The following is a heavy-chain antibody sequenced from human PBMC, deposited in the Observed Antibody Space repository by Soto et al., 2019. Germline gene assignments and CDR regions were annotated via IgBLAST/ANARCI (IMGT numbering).Heavy chain of an antibody. Sequence: QVPLVQSGAEVRTPGASVKVSCKTSGYTFIIYGISWVRQAPGQGLEWMGWISGQSGKRYFAEKFQGRITLTADTSTNTVYMEMRTLSSDDTAVYYCVRDAFPTMTAAGVSPGDVWGQGTTVTVS. D-gene: IGHD6-13*01. CDR1: GYTFIIYG. V-gene: IGHV1-18*01. CDR2: ISGQSGKR. J-gene: IGHJ6*02. CDR3: VRDAFPTMTAAGVSPGDV.